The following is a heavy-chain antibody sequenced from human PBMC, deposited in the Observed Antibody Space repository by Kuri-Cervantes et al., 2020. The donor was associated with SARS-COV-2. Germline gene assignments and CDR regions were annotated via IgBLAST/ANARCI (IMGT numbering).Heavy chain of an antibody. CDR1: GGSISSSSYY. Sequence: SETLSLTCTVSGGSISSSSYYWGWIRQPPGKGLEWIGSIYYSGSTYYNPSLKSRVTISVDTSKNQFSLKLSSVTAADTAVYYCARIQLWLREGWEMDVWGKGTTVTVSS. CDR3: ARIQLWLREGWEMDV. V-gene: IGHV4-39*07. D-gene: IGHD5-18*01. CDR2: IYYSGST. J-gene: IGHJ6*04.